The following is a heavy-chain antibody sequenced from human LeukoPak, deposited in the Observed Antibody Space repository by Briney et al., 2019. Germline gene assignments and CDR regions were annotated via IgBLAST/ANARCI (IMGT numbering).Heavy chain of an antibody. CDR2: ISGRGGRI. CDR1: GFTFSSYA. J-gene: IGHJ4*02. V-gene: IGHV3-23*01. D-gene: IGHD4-17*01. CDR3: AKTYDYGDYPHG. Sequence: PGGSLRLSCAASGFTFSSYAMSWVRQSPGKGLEWVSDISGRGGRINYADSVKGRFTIATDNTKNTLYLNTNSLRAEDTAEYDCAKTYDYGDYPHGWGRGTLVTASS.